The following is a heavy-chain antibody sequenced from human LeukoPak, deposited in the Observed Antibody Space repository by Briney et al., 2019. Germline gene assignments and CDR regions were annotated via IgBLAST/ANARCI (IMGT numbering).Heavy chain of an antibody. CDR3: VSSSSGWYRFQY. CDR2: ISGSGGST. D-gene: IGHD6-19*01. CDR1: GFTFSSYA. J-gene: IGHJ4*02. Sequence: GGSLRLSCAASGFTFSSYAMSWVRQAPGKGLEWVSAISGSGGSTYYADSVKGRFTISRDNSKNTLYLQMNSLRAEDTAVYYCVSSSSGWYRFQYWGQGTLVTVSS. V-gene: IGHV3-23*01.